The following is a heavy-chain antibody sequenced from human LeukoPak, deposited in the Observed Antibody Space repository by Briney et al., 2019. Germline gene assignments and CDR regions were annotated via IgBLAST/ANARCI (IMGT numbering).Heavy chain of an antibody. CDR3: ARQAVPVAKYFQY. V-gene: IGHV5-51*01. Sequence: PGESLKISCKGSGYSFTSYWIGWVRQMPARGLEWMGIIYPGDSDTRYSPSFQGQVTISADKSISTAYLQWSSLKASDTAMYYCARQAVPVAKYFQYWGQGTLVTVSS. D-gene: IGHD2-2*01. CDR2: IYPGDSDT. J-gene: IGHJ1*01. CDR1: GYSFTSYW.